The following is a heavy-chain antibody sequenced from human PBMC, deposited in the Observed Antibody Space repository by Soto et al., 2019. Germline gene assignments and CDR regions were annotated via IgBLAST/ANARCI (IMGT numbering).Heavy chain of an antibody. CDR2: IYPSGMP. V-gene: IGHV4-30-2*01. J-gene: IGHJ4*02. CDR1: GGSISNAAYS. Sequence: SETLSLTCTVSGGSISNAAYSWSWIRQPPGKGLEWIGYIYPSGMPFYNPSLRSRVTISIDRSNDQFSLNLKSVTAEDTAVYYCARERGGYGLFDSWGKGTLVTVSS. CDR3: ARERGGYGLFDS. D-gene: IGHD5-18*01.